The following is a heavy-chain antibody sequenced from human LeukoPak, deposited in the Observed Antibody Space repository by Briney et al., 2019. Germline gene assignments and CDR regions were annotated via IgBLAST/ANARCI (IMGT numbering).Heavy chain of an antibody. J-gene: IGHJ4*02. CDR1: GFTFSDYY. V-gene: IGHV3-11*01. CDR2: ISSGSTI. CDR3: AKSIPAGNRR. Sequence: GGSLRLSCAASGFTFSDYYMSWIRQAPGKGLEWVSYISSGSTIDYADSVKGRFTISRDNAKNSLYLQMNSLRAEDTAVYYSAKSIPAGNRRWGQGTLVTVSS. D-gene: IGHD6-13*01.